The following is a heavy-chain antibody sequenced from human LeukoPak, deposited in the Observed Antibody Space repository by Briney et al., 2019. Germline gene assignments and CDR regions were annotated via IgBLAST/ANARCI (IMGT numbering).Heavy chain of an antibody. CDR3: ARERITIFGVVIKYMDV. Sequence: RPGGSLRLSCAASGFTFDDYGMSWVRQAPGKGLEWVSGINWNGGSTGYADSVKGRFTISRDNAKNSLYLQMNSLRAEDTAVYYCARERITIFGVVIKYMDVWGKGTTVTVSS. V-gene: IGHV3-20*04. J-gene: IGHJ6*03. CDR1: GFTFDDYG. CDR2: INWNGGST. D-gene: IGHD3-3*01.